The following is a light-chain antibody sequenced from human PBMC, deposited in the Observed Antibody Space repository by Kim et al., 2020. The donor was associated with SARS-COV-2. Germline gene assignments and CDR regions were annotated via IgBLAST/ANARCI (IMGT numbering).Light chain of an antibody. V-gene: IGKV3-11*01. CDR3: QQRKHWPLT. CDR2: DAS. Sequence: LSPGQRPTRASRDSQGVSSYLAGYQQKPGQAPRLMLYDASNRATGVPARFRGSGSGTDFTLTSSSLEPEDFADFYCQQRKHWPLTFGGGTKVDIK. CDR1: QGVSSY. J-gene: IGKJ4*01.